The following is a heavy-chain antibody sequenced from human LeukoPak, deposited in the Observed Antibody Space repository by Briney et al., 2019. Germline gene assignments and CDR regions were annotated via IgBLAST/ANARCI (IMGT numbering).Heavy chain of an antibody. CDR1: GFTFSSYD. Sequence: GGSLRLSCAASGFTFSSYDMHWVRQATGKGLEWVSAIGTAGDTYYPGSVKGRFTISGENAKNSLYLQMNSLRAGDTAVYYCARVRKYSGYYSWYFDLWGRGTLVTVSS. V-gene: IGHV3-13*01. CDR3: ARVRKYSGYYSWYFDL. D-gene: IGHD5-12*01. CDR2: IGTAGDT. J-gene: IGHJ2*01.